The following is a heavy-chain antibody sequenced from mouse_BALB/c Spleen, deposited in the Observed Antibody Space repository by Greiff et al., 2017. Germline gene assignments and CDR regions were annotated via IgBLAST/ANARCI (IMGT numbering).Heavy chain of an antibody. J-gene: IGHJ4*01. V-gene: IGHV1S34*01. CDR2: ISCYNGAT. D-gene: IGHD1-1*01. Sequence: LVKTGASVKISCKASGYSFTGYYMHWVKQSHGKSLEWIGYISCYNGATSYNQKFKGKATFTVDTSSSTAYMQFNSLTSEDSAVYYCAILYYGSSPLMDYWGQGTSVTVSS. CDR1: GYSFTGYY. CDR3: AILYYGSSPLMDY.